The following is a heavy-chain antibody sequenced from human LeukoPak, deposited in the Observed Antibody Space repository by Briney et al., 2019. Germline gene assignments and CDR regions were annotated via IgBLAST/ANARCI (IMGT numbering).Heavy chain of an antibody. CDR3: VRESYFGSGSYPPFDY. CDR2: INPSGGST. J-gene: IGHJ4*02. CDR1: GYTFTRYY. D-gene: IGHD3-10*01. V-gene: IGHV1-46*01. Sequence: ASVKVSCMASGYTFTRYYMHWVRQAPGQGLEWMGIINPSGGSTSYAQKFQGRVTMTRDMSTSTVYMELSSLTSEDTAVYYCVRESYFGSGSYPPFDYWGQGTLVTVSS.